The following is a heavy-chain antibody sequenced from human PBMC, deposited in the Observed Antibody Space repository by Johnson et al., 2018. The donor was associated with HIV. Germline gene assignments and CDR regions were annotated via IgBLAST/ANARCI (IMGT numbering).Heavy chain of an antibody. Sequence: VQLVESGGGLIHPGGSLRLSCEASGFSISSNYLSWVRPAPGKSLEWVSIIYSGCSTYYADSVQGRLTISRDNSKNTLYLQMNSLRAEDTAVYYCAREVAGTYHDAFDIWGQGTMVTVSS. V-gene: IGHV3-53*01. CDR2: IYSGCST. J-gene: IGHJ3*02. CDR1: GFSISSNY. D-gene: IGHD3-10*01. CDR3: AREVAGTYHDAFDI.